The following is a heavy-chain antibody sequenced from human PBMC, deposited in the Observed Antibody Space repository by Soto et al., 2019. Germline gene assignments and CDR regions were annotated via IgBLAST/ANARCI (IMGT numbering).Heavy chain of an antibody. CDR1: GFTFTDFG. Sequence: ASVKVSCKASGFTFTDFGLTWVRQAPGQGLEWMGWISAYNGNTNYAQKFQGRVTITADKSTSTAYMELSSLRSEDTAVYYCARIFPVPAATRIYYYYYGMDVWGQGTTVTVSS. J-gene: IGHJ6*02. D-gene: IGHD2-2*01. CDR2: ISAYNGNT. CDR3: ARIFPVPAATRIYYYYYGMDV. V-gene: IGHV1-18*01.